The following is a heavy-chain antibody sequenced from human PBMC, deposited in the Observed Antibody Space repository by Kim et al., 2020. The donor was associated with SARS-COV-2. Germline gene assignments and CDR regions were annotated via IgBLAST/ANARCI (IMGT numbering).Heavy chain of an antibody. CDR2: INHSGST. D-gene: IGHD3-3*02. J-gene: IGHJ5*02. CDR1: GGSFSGYY. V-gene: IGHV4-34*01. Sequence: SETLSLTCAVYGGSFSGYYWSWIRQPPGKGLEWIGEINHSGSTNYNPSLKSRVTISVDTSKNQFSLKLSSVTAADTAVYYCARGSMDSAFELGFDPWGQGTLVTVSS. CDR3: ARGSMDSAFELGFDP.